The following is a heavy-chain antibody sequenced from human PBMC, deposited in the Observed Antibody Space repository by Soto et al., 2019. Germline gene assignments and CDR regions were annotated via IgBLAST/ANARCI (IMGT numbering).Heavy chain of an antibody. CDR3: VRQGIGVLHGLVDV. CDR1: GGSISSYY. V-gene: IGHV4-59*08. CDR2: IYYSGGT. J-gene: IGHJ6*02. D-gene: IGHD1-26*01. Sequence: PSETLSLTCTVSGGSISSYYWSWIRQPPGKGLEWIGYIYYSGGTSYNPSLKSRVAISADASTKQFSLTLSSVTAADTAVYYCVRQGIGVLHGLVDVWGQGTTVTVSS.